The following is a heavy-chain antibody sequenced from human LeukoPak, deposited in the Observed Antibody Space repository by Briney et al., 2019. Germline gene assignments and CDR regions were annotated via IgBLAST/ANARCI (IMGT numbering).Heavy chain of an antibody. V-gene: IGHV1-18*01. CDR1: GYTFTSYG. D-gene: IGHD6-19*01. J-gene: IGHJ4*02. CDR3: ATDLAVAGTFSY. CDR2: ISAYNGNT. Sequence: ASVKLSCKASGYTFTSYGISWVRQAPGQGLEWMGWISAYNGNTNYAQKLQGRVTMTTDTSTSTAYMELSSLRSEDTAVYYCATDLAVAGTFSYWGQGTLVTVSS.